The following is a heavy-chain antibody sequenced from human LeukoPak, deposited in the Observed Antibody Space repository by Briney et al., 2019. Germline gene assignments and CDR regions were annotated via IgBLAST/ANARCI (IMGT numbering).Heavy chain of an antibody. CDR2: ISGSGGST. Sequence: GGSLRLSCAASGFTFTISAMSWARQAPGKGLEWVSAISGSGGSTYYADSVKGRFTISRDNSKNTLYLQMDSLRAEDTAVYYCAKDPSSSTSPNDHYFDYWGQGTLVSVSS. J-gene: IGHJ4*02. CDR3: AKDPSSSTSPNDHYFDY. CDR1: GFTFTISA. D-gene: IGHD2-2*01. V-gene: IGHV3-23*01.